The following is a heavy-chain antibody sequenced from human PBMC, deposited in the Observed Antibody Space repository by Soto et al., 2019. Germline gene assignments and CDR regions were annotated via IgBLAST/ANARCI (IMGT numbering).Heavy chain of an antibody. Sequence: QVQLVQSGAEVKKPGASVKVSCKASGYTFTSYGITWVRQAPGQGLEWMGWISAYNGNTNYAQKLQGRVTMTTDTSTSTAYMEVRSLRSDDTAVYYCASSLLVGYGLEGESDWGQGTLVTVSS. J-gene: IGHJ4*02. CDR3: ASSLLVGYGLEGESD. CDR1: GYTFTSYG. CDR2: ISAYNGNT. V-gene: IGHV1-18*01. D-gene: IGHD5-18*01.